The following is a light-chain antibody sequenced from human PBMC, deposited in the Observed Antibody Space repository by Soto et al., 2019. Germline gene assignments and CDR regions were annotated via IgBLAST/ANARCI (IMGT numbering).Light chain of an antibody. V-gene: IGKV1-5*03. CDR2: KAS. J-gene: IGKJ4*01. CDR1: QSISTL. Sequence: DIQMTQSPSTLSASAGDRVTITCRASQSISTLLAWYQQKPGKVPKLLIYKASSLESGVPSRFSGSGSGTEFTLTISSLLPDDFATYYCQQYKSYPLTFGGGTKVEIK. CDR3: QQYKSYPLT.